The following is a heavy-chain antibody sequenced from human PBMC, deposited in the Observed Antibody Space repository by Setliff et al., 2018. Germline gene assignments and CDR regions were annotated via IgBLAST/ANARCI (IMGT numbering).Heavy chain of an antibody. CDR2: IIPMFGTT. J-gene: IGHJ6*03. V-gene: IGHV1-69*05. CDR3: AREGVDTRSSTDYRYYMDV. CDR1: GYTFTNYG. Sequence: GASVKVSCKTSGYTFTNYGINWVRQAPGQGLEWMGGIIPMFGTTYYAQRFQGRVTIITDESTSTAYMELSSLRFEDTAVYYCAREGVDTRSSTDYRYYMDVWGKGTTVTVSS. D-gene: IGHD5-18*01.